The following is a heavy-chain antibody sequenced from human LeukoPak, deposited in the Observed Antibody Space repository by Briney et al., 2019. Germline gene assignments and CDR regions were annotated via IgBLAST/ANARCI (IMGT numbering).Heavy chain of an antibody. CDR3: AKGALSDV. Sequence: GGSLRLSCAASGFTFSSYSMNWVRQAPGKGLEWVSGISGSGVTTYYADSVKGRFTISRDNSKNTLYLQMNSLRAEDTAVYYCAKGALSDVWGQGTTVTASS. CDR2: ISGSGVTT. J-gene: IGHJ6*02. V-gene: IGHV3-23*01. CDR1: GFTFSSYS.